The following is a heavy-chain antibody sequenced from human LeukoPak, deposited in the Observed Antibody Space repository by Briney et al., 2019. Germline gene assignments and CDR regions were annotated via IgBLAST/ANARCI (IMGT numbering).Heavy chain of an antibody. D-gene: IGHD1-26*01. CDR3: ARGNSGIYAHFDY. V-gene: IGHV3-30-3*01. J-gene: IGHJ4*02. CDR1: GFTFSNSA. Sequence: GRSLRLSCAASGFTFSNSAFHWVRQAPGKGLEWVAVLSYDGNKKYYADSVEGRFTISRDNSRNTVYMQMNSLRPEDTAVYYCARGNSGIYAHFDYWGQGTLVTVSS. CDR2: LSYDGNKK.